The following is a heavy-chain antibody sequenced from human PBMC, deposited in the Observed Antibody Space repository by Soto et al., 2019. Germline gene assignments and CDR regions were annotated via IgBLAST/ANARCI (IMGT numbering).Heavy chain of an antibody. J-gene: IGHJ6*02. CDR2: INPKSGGT. CDR1: GYTFSGYY. D-gene: IGHD3-22*01. V-gene: IGHV1-2*02. CDR3: ARTYYYDSSGYYCIGY. Sequence: ASVKVSCKASGYTFSGYYMHWVRQAPGQGLEWMGWINPKSGGTKYAQKFQGRVTMTRDTSISTAYMELSSLRYDDTAVYYCARTYYYDSSGYYCIGYWGQGTTVTVSS.